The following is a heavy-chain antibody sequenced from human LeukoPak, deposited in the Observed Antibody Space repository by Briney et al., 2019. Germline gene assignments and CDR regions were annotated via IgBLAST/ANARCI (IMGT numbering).Heavy chain of an antibody. V-gene: IGHV1-2*02. CDR3: ARGEIGSWLSRGPPDY. D-gene: IGHD5-24*01. CDR1: GYTFTGYY. CDR2: INPNSGGT. Sequence: GASVKVSCKASGYTFTGYYMHWVRQAPGQGLEWMGWINPNSGGTNYAQKFQGRVTMTRDTSISTAYMELSRLRSDDTAVYYCARGEIGSWLSRGPPDYWGQGTLVTVSP. J-gene: IGHJ4*02.